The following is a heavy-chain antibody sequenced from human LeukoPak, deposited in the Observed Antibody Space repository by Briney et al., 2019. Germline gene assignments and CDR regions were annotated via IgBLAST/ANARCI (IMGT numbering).Heavy chain of an antibody. CDR1: GFTVSSNY. J-gene: IGHJ1*01. D-gene: IGHD2-15*01. V-gene: IGHV3-7*01. CDR3: AFAACSGGSCTIAEYFQH. Sequence: PGGSLRLSCAASGFTVSSNYMSWVRQAPGKGLEWVANIKQDGSEKYYVDSVKGRFTISRDNAKNTLYLQMNSLRAEDTAVYYCAFAACSGGSCTIAEYFQHWGQGTLVTVSS. CDR2: IKQDGSEK.